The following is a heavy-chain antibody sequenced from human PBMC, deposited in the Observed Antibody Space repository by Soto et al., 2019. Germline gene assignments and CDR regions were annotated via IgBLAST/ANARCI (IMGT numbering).Heavy chain of an antibody. Sequence: QVQLLQSGAEVKKSGSSVKVSCKASGGTFTRDGMSWVRQAPGQGLEWMGAIIPMFGSANYAQRFRGRVTITAEESTSTGYMELRGLTAEDTAIYYCARGRAAPGSQGSTGTYGGVLDNWGQGTLVTVST. CDR1: GGTFTRDG. V-gene: IGHV1-69*01. CDR3: ARGRAAPGSQGSTGTYGGVLDN. J-gene: IGHJ4*02. CDR2: IIPMFGSA. D-gene: IGHD1-1*01.